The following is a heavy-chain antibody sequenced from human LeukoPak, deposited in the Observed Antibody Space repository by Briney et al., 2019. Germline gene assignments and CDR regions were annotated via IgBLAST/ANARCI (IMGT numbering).Heavy chain of an antibody. CDR1: GFTLTNYW. Sequence: GGSLRLSCAASGFTLTNYWMRWVRQAPGKGLEYVSGIASNGGNKDYANSVKGRFTISRDNSKNTVYLQMGSLRAEDMAVYYCAREYCTTNNCYNWGLGYWGQGTLVTVSS. V-gene: IGHV3-64*01. CDR3: AREYCTTNNCYNWGLGY. D-gene: IGHD2-2*02. J-gene: IGHJ4*02. CDR2: IASNGGNK.